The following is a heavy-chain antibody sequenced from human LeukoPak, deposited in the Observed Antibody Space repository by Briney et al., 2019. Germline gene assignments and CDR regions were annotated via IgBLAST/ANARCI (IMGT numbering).Heavy chain of an antibody. CDR3: ARDGPFRGYYDSSGYYPFDY. J-gene: IGHJ4*02. CDR1: GYTFTSYG. D-gene: IGHD3-22*01. CDR2: ISAYNGNT. V-gene: IGHV1-18*01. Sequence: GASVKVSCKASGYTFTSYGISWVRQAPGQGLEWMGWISAYNGNTNYAQKLQGRVTMTTNTSTSTAYMELRGLRSDDTAVYYCARDGPFRGYYDSSGYYPFDYWGQGTLVTVSS.